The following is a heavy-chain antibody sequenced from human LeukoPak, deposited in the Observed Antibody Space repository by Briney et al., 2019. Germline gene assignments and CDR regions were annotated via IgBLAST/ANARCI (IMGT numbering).Heavy chain of an antibody. V-gene: IGHV3-23*01. CDR3: PRDMRGQWLDLKAFDI. Sequence: PGGSLRLSCAASGFTFSSYAMSWVRQAPGKGLEWVSAISGSGGSTYYADSVKGRFTISRDNSKNTLYPQMNSLRAEDTAVYYCPRDMRGQWLDLKAFDIWGQGTMVTVSS. CDR1: GFTFSSYA. D-gene: IGHD6-19*01. CDR2: ISGSGGST. J-gene: IGHJ3*02.